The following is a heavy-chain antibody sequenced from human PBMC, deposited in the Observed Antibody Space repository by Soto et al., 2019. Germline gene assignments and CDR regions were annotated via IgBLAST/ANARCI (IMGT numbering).Heavy chain of an antibody. CDR3: AKLRTNYYAPGDWFDP. J-gene: IGHJ5*02. V-gene: IGHV3-30-3*02. CDR1: GFTFSSYA. CDR2: ISYDGSNK. Sequence: PRGSLLLSCAASGFTFSSYAMHWVRQAPGQGLEWVAVISYDGSNKYYADSVKCRFTISRDNSKNTLYLQMNSLRTEDTAVYYCAKLRTNYYAPGDWFDPWGQGTLVTVSS. D-gene: IGHD3-22*01.